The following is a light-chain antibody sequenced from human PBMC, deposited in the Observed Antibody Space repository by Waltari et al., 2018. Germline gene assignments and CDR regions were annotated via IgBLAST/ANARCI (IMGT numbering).Light chain of an antibody. J-gene: IGKJ4*01. CDR3: QQYYSKPLT. Sequence: EIQMTQSPSSLSASFGDRVTLTCRASQGIGNSLAWYQQKPGKAPKLLLYAASRLESGVPSRFSVSGSGTDYTLTIIGLQSEDVATYYCQQYYSKPLTFGGGTKVEIK. V-gene: IGKV1-NL1*01. CDR1: QGIGNS. CDR2: AAS.